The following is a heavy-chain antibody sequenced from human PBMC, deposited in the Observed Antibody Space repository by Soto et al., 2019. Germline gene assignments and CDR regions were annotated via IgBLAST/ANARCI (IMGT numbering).Heavy chain of an antibody. CDR1: GGSISNYY. V-gene: IGHV4-59*01. CDR3: GRGGTYSSLIIRDRFDS. D-gene: IGHD3-22*01. CDR2: ISYRGST. J-gene: IGHJ5*01. Sequence: QVQLQESGPGLVKPSETLSLTCTVSGGSISNYYWSWIRQPAGKGLEGIGYISYRGSTKYHPSLNSRVTISVDTSQNQFSLKLNSVTAEDTAVYYCGRGGTYSSLIIRDRFDSWGQGTLVTVSS.